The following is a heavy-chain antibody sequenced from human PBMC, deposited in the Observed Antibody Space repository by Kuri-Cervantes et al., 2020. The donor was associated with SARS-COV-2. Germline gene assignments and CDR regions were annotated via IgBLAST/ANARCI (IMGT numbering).Heavy chain of an antibody. J-gene: IGHJ6*02. Sequence: GESLKISCAASEFTFSSYSMNWVRQAPGKGLEWVSYISSSSSTIYYADSVKGRFTISRDNAKNSLYLQMNSLRAEDTAVYYCARGLTMDVTNTPNYYGMDVWGQGTTVTVSS. CDR3: ARGLTMDVTNTPNYYGMDV. V-gene: IGHV3-48*01. CDR2: ISSSSSTI. D-gene: IGHD3-10*01. CDR1: EFTFSSYS.